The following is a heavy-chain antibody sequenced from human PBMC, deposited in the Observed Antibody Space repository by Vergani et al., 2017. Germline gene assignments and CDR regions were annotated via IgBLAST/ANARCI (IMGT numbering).Heavy chain of an antibody. Sequence: QVQLQESGPGLVKPSQTLSLICTVSGVSINNDFYYLHSIRQRAGRGLEWIGRFYVSGITVHNSSLQSRVPMSVDTSKYQFSLTLTSVTAADSAVYYCARDNKRLRPRAFDLWRRGTMVTVSS. CDR1: GVSINNDFYY. CDR3: ARDNKRLRPRAFDL. J-gene: IGHJ3*01. CDR2: FYVSGIT. D-gene: IGHD2-15*01. V-gene: IGHV4-61*02.